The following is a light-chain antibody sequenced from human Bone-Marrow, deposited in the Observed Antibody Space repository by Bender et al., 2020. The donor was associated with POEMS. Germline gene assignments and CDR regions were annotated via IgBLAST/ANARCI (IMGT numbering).Light chain of an antibody. CDR2: DDT. CDR3: QVWDNSGDHPGWV. V-gene: IGLV3-21*02. Sequence: SYVLTQPPSVSVAPGQTATITCGGNNIGSKSVHWYQQKPGQAPVLVVYDDTERPSGIPDRFSGSNSENTATLTIRGVEAGDEADYYCQVWDNSGDHPGWVFGGGTKLTVL. J-gene: IGLJ3*02. CDR1: NIGSKS.